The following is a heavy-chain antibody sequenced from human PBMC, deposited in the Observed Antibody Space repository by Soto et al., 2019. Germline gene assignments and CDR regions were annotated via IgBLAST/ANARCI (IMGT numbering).Heavy chain of an antibody. Sequence: LSLTCTVSGGSISSGDYYWSWIRQPPGKGLEWIGYIYHSGSTSYNPSLKSRVTISVDTSKNQFSLKLSSVTAADTAVYFCARDQAGNANGYYYDYWGQGALVTVSS. CDR3: ARDQAGNANGYYYDY. V-gene: IGHV4-30-4*01. D-gene: IGHD3-22*01. CDR1: GGSISSGDYY. CDR2: IYHSGST. J-gene: IGHJ4*02.